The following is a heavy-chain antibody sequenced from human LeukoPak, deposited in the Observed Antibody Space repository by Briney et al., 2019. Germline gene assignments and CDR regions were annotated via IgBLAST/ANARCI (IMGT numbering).Heavy chain of an antibody. V-gene: IGHV4-59*08. CDR3: ARHSKYYYDSSGSYVGYFQH. CDR2: IYYSGST. J-gene: IGHJ1*01. D-gene: IGHD3-22*01. Sequence: SETLSLTCTVSGGSISVYYWSWTRQPPGKGLEWIGYIYYSGSTNYNPSLKSRVTISVDTSKNQFSLKMSSVTAADTAVYYCARHSKYYYDSSGSYVGYFQHWGQGTLVTVSS. CDR1: GGSISVYY.